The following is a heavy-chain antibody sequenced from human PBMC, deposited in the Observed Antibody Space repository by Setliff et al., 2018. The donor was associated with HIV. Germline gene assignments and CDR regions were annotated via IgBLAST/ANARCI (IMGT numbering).Heavy chain of an antibody. CDR3: ARRTIDYYYMDV. CDR2: ISAYNGNT. J-gene: IGHJ6*03. V-gene: IGHV1-18*01. Sequence: ASVKVSCKASGYTFTSYGISWVRQAPGQGLEWMGWISAYNGNTNYAQKFQGRVTMTTDTSTSTAYVELRSLRSDDTAVYYCARRTIDYYYMDVWGKGTTVTVS. CDR1: GYTFTSYG.